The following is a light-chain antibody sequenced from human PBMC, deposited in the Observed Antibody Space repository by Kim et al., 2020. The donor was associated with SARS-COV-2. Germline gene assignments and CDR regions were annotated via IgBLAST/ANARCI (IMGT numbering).Light chain of an antibody. CDR1: QFGVID. V-gene: IGLV3-1*01. CDR3: QAWVSSTPV. J-gene: IGLJ7*01. CDR2: QYS. Sequence: GQTATITCSADQFGVIDAGWYQQKPRQAPMLVIYQYSNRPAGIPARFTGSNSGNTGTLTISWTRAWNEGDYYCQAWVSSTPVFGGGTQLTVL.